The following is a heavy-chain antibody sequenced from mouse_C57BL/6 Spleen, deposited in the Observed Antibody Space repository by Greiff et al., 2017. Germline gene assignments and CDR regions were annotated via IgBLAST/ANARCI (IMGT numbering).Heavy chain of an antibody. V-gene: IGHV1-15*01. Sequence: QVQLKESGAELVRPGASVTLSCKASGYTFTDYEMHWVKQTPVHGLEWIGAIDPETGGTAYNQKFKGKAILTADKSSSTAYMELRSLTSEDSAVYYCTRSRTGPFAYWGQGTLVTVSA. D-gene: IGHD4-1*01. CDR2: IDPETGGT. CDR1: GYTFTDYE. CDR3: TRSRTGPFAY. J-gene: IGHJ3*01.